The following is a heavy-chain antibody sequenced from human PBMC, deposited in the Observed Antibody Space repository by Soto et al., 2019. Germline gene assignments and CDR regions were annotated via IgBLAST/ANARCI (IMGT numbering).Heavy chain of an antibody. D-gene: IGHD6-6*01. CDR3: ARPHSSSEGWFDP. CDR1: GGTFSSYG. CDR2: IIPIFGTA. J-gene: IGHJ5*02. V-gene: IGHV1-69*12. Sequence: QVQLVQSGAEVKKPGSSVKVSCKASGGTFSSYGISWLRQAPGQGLEWMGGIIPIFGTANYAQKFQGRVTITADESTSTAYMELSSLRSEGPAVYYCARPHSSSEGWFDPWGQGTLVTVSS.